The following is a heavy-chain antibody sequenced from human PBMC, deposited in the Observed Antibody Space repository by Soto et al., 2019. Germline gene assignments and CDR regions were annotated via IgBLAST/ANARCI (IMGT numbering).Heavy chain of an antibody. D-gene: IGHD3-10*01. Sequence: SETLSLTCTVSGGSINNHYWSWIRQPPGKGLERLGYVYYNGITNYNPALKSRVTMSVDTSKNQVSLYLTSLTAADTAPSYCARAVRSLSPFGPWGQGTLVTVSS. CDR1: GGSINNHY. CDR2: VYYNGIT. J-gene: IGHJ5*02. CDR3: ARAVRSLSPFGP. V-gene: IGHV4-59*11.